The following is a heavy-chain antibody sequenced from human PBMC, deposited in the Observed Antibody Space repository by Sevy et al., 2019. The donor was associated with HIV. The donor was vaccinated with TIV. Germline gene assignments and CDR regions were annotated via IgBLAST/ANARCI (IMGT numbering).Heavy chain of an antibody. V-gene: IGHV3-49*03. J-gene: IGHJ4*02. CDR2: IARNAYEAYGGTT. D-gene: IGHD5-12*01. CDR3: TSGLATADTPEYYFDF. CDR1: GFTFDDYA. Sequence: GGSLRLSCTTSGFTFDDYAMSWFRQAPGKGLEWVAFIARNAYEAYGGTTDYAASGKGRFIISRDDYKSVAYLQMNSLKTEDTAVYYCTSGLATADTPEYYFDFWGQGTLVTVSS.